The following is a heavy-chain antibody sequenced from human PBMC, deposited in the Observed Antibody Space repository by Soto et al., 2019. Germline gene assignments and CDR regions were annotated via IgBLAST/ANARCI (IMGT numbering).Heavy chain of an antibody. CDR2: IIPIFGTA. CDR3: ARDHRMTTVTTDWSDP. Sequence: GASVKVSCKASGGTFSSYAISWVRQAPGQGLEWMGGIIPIFGTANYAQKFQGRVTITADESTSTAYMELSSLRSEDTAVYYCARDHRMTTVTTDWSDPWGQGTLVTVSS. D-gene: IGHD4-17*01. J-gene: IGHJ5*02. V-gene: IGHV1-69*13. CDR1: GGTFSSYA.